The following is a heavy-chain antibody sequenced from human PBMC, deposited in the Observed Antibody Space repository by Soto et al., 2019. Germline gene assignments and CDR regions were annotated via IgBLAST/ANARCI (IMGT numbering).Heavy chain of an antibody. Sequence: PGESLKISCKGVGYKFGSAWIGWVRQMPGKGLEWMGIIKPATSDIRYSPSCRGHVTISADGAVSTAYLQWSSLKASDTAMYYCARQLSHICDSWGQGTLVTVSS. CDR2: IKPATSDI. CDR3: ARQLSHICDS. V-gene: IGHV5-51*01. CDR1: GYKFGSAW. J-gene: IGHJ4*02. D-gene: IGHD3-3*02.